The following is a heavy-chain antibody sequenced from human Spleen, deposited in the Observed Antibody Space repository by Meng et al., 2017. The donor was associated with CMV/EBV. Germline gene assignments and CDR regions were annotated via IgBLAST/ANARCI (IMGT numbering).Heavy chain of an antibody. CDR2: IYSGGST. J-gene: IGHJ4*02. CDR3: ARSRDGPPYYFDY. V-gene: IGHV3-66*02. Sequence: GESLKISCAASGFTVSSNYMSWVRQAPGKGLEWVSVIYSGGSTYYADSVKGRFTISRDNSKNTLYLQMNSLRAEDTAVYYCARSRDGPPYYFDYWGQGTLVTVSS. CDR1: GFTVSSNY.